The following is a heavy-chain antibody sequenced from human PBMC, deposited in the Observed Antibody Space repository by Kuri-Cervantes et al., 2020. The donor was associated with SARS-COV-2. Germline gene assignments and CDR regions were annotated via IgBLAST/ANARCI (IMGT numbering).Heavy chain of an antibody. J-gene: IGHJ3*02. V-gene: IGHV3-23*01. Sequence: GGSLRLSCAASGFTFSSYAMSWVRQAPGKGLEWVSAISGSGGSTYYADSVKGRFTISRDNAKNSLYLQMNSLRAEDTALYYCASLNSGSYHSDDFDTWGQGTMVTVSS. CDR1: GFTFSSYA. CDR3: ASLNSGSYHSDDFDT. D-gene: IGHD1-26*01. CDR2: ISGSGGST.